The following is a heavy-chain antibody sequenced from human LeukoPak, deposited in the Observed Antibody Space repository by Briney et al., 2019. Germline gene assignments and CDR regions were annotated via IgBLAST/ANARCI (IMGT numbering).Heavy chain of an antibody. D-gene: IGHD5-12*01. CDR1: GGSISSSSYY. CDR2: IYYSGST. CDR3: ARRNWLGGYFDY. J-gene: IGHJ4*02. Sequence: SETLSLTCTVSGGSISSSSYYWGWIRQPPGKGLEWIGSIYYSGSTYYNPSLKSRVTISVDTSKNQFSLKLSSVTAADTAVYYCARRNWLGGYFDYWGQGTLVTVSS. V-gene: IGHV4-39*07.